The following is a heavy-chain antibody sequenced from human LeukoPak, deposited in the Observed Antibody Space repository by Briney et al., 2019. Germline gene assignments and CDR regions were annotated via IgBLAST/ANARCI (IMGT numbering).Heavy chain of an antibody. J-gene: IGHJ4*02. CDR2: IRPDGSVI. CDR3: AREVGIGYFDY. CDR1: GFTFSNYW. D-gene: IGHD2-21*01. V-gene: IGHV3-7*01. Sequence: GGSLRLSCAASGFTFSNYWMTWVRRAPGKGLEWVANIRPDGSVIHYVDSLKGRFTISRDNAKNSLYLQMNSLRAEDTAVYYCAREVGIGYFDYWGQGALVTVSS.